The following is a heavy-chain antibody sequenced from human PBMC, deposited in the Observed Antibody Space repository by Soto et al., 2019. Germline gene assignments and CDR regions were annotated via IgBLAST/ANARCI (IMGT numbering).Heavy chain of an antibody. D-gene: IGHD4-17*01. CDR3: ARDTTVTSYYYGMDV. Sequence: QVQLQESGPGLVKPSETLSLTCTVSGGSVSSGSYYWSWIRQPPGKGLEWIGYIYYSGSTNYNPPLKSRVTISVDTSKNQFSLKLSSVTAADTAVYYCARDTTVTSYYYGMDVWGQGTTVTVSS. CDR1: GGSVSSGSYY. V-gene: IGHV4-61*01. J-gene: IGHJ6*02. CDR2: IYYSGST.